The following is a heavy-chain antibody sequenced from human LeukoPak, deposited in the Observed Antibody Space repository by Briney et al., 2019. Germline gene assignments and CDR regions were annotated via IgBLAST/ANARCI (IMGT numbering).Heavy chain of an antibody. CDR2: IRYDGSNK. D-gene: IGHD3-22*01. V-gene: IGHV3-30*02. CDR1: GFTFSNYG. Sequence: GGSLRLSCAASGFTFSNYGMHWVRQAPGKGLEWLAFIRYDGSNKYYADSVKGRFTVSRDNSMNTLYLQMNSLRAEDTAVYYCARGFGTYDSSGYYYPYYFDYWGQGTLVTVSS. CDR3: ARGFGTYDSSGYYYPYYFDY. J-gene: IGHJ4*02.